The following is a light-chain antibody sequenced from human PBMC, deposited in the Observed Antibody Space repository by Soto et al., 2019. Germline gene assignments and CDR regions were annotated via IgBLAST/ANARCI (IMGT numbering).Light chain of an antibody. CDR2: GAS. CDR1: QSVSSN. CDR3: QQYGTWWT. J-gene: IGKJ1*01. Sequence: EIVVTQSPATLSVSPGERATLSCSASQSVSSNLAWYQQKPGQAPRLLIYGASTRATGIPARFSGSGSGTEFTLTISSLQSEDFAVYYCQQYGTWWTFGQGTKVEIK. V-gene: IGKV3-15*01.